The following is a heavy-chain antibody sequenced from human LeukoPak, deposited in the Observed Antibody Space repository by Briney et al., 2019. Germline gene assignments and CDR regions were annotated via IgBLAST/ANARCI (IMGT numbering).Heavy chain of an antibody. Sequence: SETLSLTCAVYGGSFSRYYWSWIRQPPGKGLEWIGYIYYSGSTNYNPSLKSRVTISVDTSKNQFSLKLSSVTAADTAVYYCARESWGHDPINKYYYYYMDVSRKGTTVTVSS. J-gene: IGHJ6*03. CDR1: GGSFSRYY. CDR3: ARESWGHDPINKYYYYYMDV. D-gene: IGHD7-27*01. V-gene: IGHV4-59*01. CDR2: IYYSGST.